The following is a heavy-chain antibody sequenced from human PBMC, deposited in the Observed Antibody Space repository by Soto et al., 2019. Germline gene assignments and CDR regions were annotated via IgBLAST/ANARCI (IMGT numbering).Heavy chain of an antibody. Sequence: PGESLKISCKGSGYSFTSYWIGWVRQMPVKGLEWMGIIYPGDSDTRYSPSLQGQVTISADKSISTAYLQWSSLKASDTAMYYCARSFHIAVAGHDAFDIWGQGTMVTVSS. D-gene: IGHD6-19*01. CDR1: GYSFTSYW. CDR3: ARSFHIAVAGHDAFDI. CDR2: IYPGDSDT. V-gene: IGHV5-51*01. J-gene: IGHJ3*02.